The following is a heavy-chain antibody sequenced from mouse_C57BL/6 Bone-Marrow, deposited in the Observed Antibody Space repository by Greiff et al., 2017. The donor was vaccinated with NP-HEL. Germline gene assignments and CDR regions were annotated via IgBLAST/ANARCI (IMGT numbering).Heavy chain of an antibody. CDR1: GYTFTSYW. D-gene: IGHD2-3*01. CDR2: IRTNSGST. CDR3: ARWGNDGYQWYFDV. Sequence: QVQLQQPGAELVKPGASVKLSCKASGYTFTSYWMPWVRQRPGQGLEWIGMIRTNSGSTNYTERLKSRATLTVDKSTSTVYMQLSSLTSEDTAVYYCARWGNDGYQWYFDVWGTGTTVTVSA. J-gene: IGHJ1*03. V-gene: IGHV1-64*01.